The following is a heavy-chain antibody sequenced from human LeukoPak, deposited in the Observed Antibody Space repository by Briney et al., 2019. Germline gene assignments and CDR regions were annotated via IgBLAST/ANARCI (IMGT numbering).Heavy chain of an antibody. J-gene: IGHJ4*02. CDR2: ISGSGGST. D-gene: IGHD2-2*02. CDR1: GFTFNSYA. CDR3: AKLGRYCSSTSCYNVDY. Sequence: GGSLRLSCSGSGFTFNSYAMNWVRQAPGKGLEWVSAISGSGGSTYYADSVKGRFTISRDNSKNTLYLQMNSLRAEDTAVYYCAKLGRYCSSTSCYNVDYWGQGTLVTVSS. V-gene: IGHV3-23*01.